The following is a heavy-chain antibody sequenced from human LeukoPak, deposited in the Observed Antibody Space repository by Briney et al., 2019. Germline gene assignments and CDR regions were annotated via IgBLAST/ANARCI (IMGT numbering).Heavy chain of an antibody. CDR3: ARVMITFGGVISDYFDY. CDR1: GGSISSYY. CDR2: IYYSGST. J-gene: IGHJ4*02. V-gene: IGHV4-59*01. Sequence: SETLSLTCTVSGGSISSYYWSWIRQPPGKGLEWIGYIYYSGSTNYNPSLKSRVTISVDMSKNQFSLKLSSVTAADTAVYYCARVMITFGGVISDYFDYWGQGTLVTVSS. D-gene: IGHD3-16*01.